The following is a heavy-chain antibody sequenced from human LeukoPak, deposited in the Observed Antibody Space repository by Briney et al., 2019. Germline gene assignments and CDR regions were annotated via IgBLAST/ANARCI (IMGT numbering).Heavy chain of an antibody. CDR2: IKLDGSEK. CDR3: ARSLDYGGHCFFDY. J-gene: IGHJ4*02. Sequence: GGSLRLSCAASGFTFSNYWMTWVRQAPGKGLEWVANIKLDGSEKYYVDSVKGRFTISRDNAKNSVFLQMNSLRAEDTAVYYCARSLDYGGHCFFDYWGQGSLVTVSS. CDR1: GFTFSNYW. V-gene: IGHV3-7*01. D-gene: IGHD4-23*01.